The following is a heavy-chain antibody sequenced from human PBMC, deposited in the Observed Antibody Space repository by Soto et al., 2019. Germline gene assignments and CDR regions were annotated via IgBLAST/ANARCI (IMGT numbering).Heavy chain of an antibody. J-gene: IGHJ3*02. CDR3: ARCEVCDPGGDDPFTI. D-gene: IGHD3-16*01. CDR2: IIPIFGTP. V-gene: IGHV1-69*01. CDR1: GGTFDSFA. Sequence: QEQLVQSGSEVKKPGSSVKVSCKASGGTFDSFALTWVRQAPGQGLEWMGGIIPIFGTPYYAQKFQGRLTITAEESTGTAYMELSSLRSEDTAVYYCARCEVCDPGGDDPFTIWGQGTSVIVSS.